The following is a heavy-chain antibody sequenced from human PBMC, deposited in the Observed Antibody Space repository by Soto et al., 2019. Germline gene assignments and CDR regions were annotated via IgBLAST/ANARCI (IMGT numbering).Heavy chain of an antibody. CDR3: AKDASGGYNWFDP. CDR2: VYSSGTT. D-gene: IGHD3-10*01. Sequence: SETLSLTCTVSGGSISGSYWNWMRQPAGKGLEWIGRVYSSGTTTYNPSLKSRVTMSVDTSKNQFSLKLTSVTGADTAVYFCAKDASGGYNWFDPWGQGTLVTVSS. J-gene: IGHJ5*02. CDR1: GGSISGSY. V-gene: IGHV4-4*07.